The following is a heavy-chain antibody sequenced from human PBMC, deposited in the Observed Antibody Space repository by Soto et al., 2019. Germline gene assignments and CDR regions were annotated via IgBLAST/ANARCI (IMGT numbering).Heavy chain of an antibody. CDR2: ISPYTGNT. D-gene: IGHD3-16*01. CDR3: VMVDNYVTPTPQDV. V-gene: IGHV1-18*01. J-gene: IGHJ6*02. CDR1: GYIFVNYG. Sequence: QVQLVQSGDEVKKPGASVKVSCKASGYIFVNYGIAWVRQAPGQGLEWMGWISPYTGNTHSATQVQGRLTMTTDTSTSTGYMDLGSLTSADTAVYYCVMVDNYVTPTPQDVWGQGTTVTVSS.